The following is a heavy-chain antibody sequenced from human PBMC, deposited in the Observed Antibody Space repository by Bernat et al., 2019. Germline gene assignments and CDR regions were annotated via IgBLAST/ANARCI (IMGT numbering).Heavy chain of an antibody. V-gene: IGHV3-33*01. J-gene: IGHJ4*02. Sequence: QVQLVESGGGVVQPGRSLRLSCAASGFTFSSYGMHWVRQAPGKGLEWVAVIWYDGSNKYYADSVKGRFTISRDNSENTLYLQMNSLRAEDTAVYYCARDRGYGGNSYYFDYWGQGTLVTVSS. CDR2: IWYDGSNK. CDR3: ARDRGYGGNSYYFDY. CDR1: GFTFSSYG. D-gene: IGHD4-23*01.